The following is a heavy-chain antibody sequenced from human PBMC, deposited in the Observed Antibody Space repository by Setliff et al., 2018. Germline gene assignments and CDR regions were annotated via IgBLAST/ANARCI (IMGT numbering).Heavy chain of an antibody. CDR2: ISPYSGNT. Sequence: GASVKVSCKPSGFRFTNFGFSWVRQAPGQGLEWLGSISPYSGNTNYPQWLQDRVTMTIDTSATTVYMELKSLRSDDTAVYYCARGPPDFVVVPAAAKFDYWGQGTLVTVSS. J-gene: IGHJ4*02. CDR3: ARGPPDFVVVPAAAKFDY. CDR1: GFRFTNFG. V-gene: IGHV1-18*01. D-gene: IGHD2-2*01.